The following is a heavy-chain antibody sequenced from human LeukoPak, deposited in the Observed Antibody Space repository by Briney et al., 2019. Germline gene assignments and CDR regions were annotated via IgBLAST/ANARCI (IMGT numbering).Heavy chain of an antibody. CDR2: TYYRSKWYN. V-gene: IGHV6-1*01. CDR1: GDSVSSNSAA. CDR3: AGGSRGALDY. J-gene: IGHJ4*02. Sequence: SQTLSLTCAISGDSVSSNSAAWNWLRQSPSRGLEWLGRTYYRSKWYNGYAVSVKSRITINPDTSKNQSSLQLKSVTPEDTAVYYCAGGSRGALDYWGQGTLVTVSS. D-gene: IGHD3-10*01.